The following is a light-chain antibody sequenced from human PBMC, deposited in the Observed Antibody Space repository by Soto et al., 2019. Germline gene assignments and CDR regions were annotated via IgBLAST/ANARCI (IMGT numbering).Light chain of an antibody. Sequence: EIVLTQSPGTLSLSPGERATLSCQASQTVSSSFLAWYQKKPGQAPRLLIYSASIRATGIPDRFSGSGSGTDFTLTISRLEPEDFAVYYCQQYSGSPFSFGPGTKVDLK. CDR1: QTVSSSF. CDR3: QQYSGSPFS. J-gene: IGKJ3*01. V-gene: IGKV3-20*01. CDR2: SAS.